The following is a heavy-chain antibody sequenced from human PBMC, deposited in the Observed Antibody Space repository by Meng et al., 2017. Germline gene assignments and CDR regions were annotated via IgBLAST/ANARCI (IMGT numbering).Heavy chain of an antibody. D-gene: IGHD4-17*01. Sequence: QQWGSGLLRPSETLLLTCAVYGGSLSGYYWSWIRQPPGKGLEWIGEINHRGSTNYNPSLKSRVTISVDTSKNQFSLKLSSVTAADTAVYYCATCSMFGATVTKIDYWGQGTLVTVSS. V-gene: IGHV4-34*01. J-gene: IGHJ4*02. CDR2: INHRGST. CDR1: GGSLSGYY. CDR3: ATCSMFGATVTKIDY.